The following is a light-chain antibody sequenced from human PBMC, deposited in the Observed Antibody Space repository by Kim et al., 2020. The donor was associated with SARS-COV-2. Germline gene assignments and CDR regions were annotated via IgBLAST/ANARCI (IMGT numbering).Light chain of an antibody. V-gene: IGKV1-39*01. CDR3: QHSYVSPYS. CDR1: QNIGTY. CDR2: AAS. Sequence: DIQMTQSPSSLSASVGDRVTITCRASQNIGTYLNWYQHSLGKAPKLLVYAASSVSNGVPSRFSGDGFGTDFTLTISDLQPDDFATYYSQHSYVSPYSFGQGTKLEIK. J-gene: IGKJ2*03.